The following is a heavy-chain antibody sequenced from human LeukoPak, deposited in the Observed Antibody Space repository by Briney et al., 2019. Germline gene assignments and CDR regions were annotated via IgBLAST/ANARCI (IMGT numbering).Heavy chain of an antibody. CDR2: ISANNGNT. D-gene: IGHD3-9*01. CDR3: ASGYYDILTGYDWFDY. CDR1: GYTFTSYG. J-gene: IGHJ4*02. V-gene: IGHV1-18*01. Sequence: ASVKVSCKASGYTFTSYGISLVRQAPGQGLEWMGWISANNGNTNSAQKFQGRVTMTTDTSTSTAYMELRSLRSDDTAVYYCASGYYDILTGYDWFDYWGQGTLVTVSS.